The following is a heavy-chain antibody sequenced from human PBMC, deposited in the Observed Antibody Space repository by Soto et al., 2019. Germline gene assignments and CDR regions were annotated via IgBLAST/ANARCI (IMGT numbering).Heavy chain of an antibody. V-gene: IGHV3-53*01. CDR2: IYSGGIT. J-gene: IGHJ4*02. Sequence: GGSLRLSCAASGFTVSSNYMSWVRQAPGKGLEWVSVIYSGGITYYADSVKGRFTISRDNSKNMLYLQMNSLRAEDTAVYYCARVRGGGYSYGYDYWGQGTLVTVSS. CDR1: GFTVSSNY. CDR3: ARVRGGGYSYGYDY. D-gene: IGHD5-18*01.